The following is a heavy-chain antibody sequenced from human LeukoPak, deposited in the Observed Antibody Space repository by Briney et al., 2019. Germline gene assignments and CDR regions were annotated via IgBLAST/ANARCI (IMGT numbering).Heavy chain of an antibody. Sequence: GGSLRLSCAASGFTVSSNYMSWVRQAPGKGLEWVSVIYSGGSTYYADSVKGRFTISRDNSKNTLYLQMNSLRAEDTAVYYCAREAGYSYGYSGYFDLWGRGTLVTVSS. J-gene: IGHJ2*01. CDR1: GFTVSSNY. D-gene: IGHD5-18*01. V-gene: IGHV3-66*01. CDR2: IYSGGST. CDR3: AREAGYSYGYSGYFDL.